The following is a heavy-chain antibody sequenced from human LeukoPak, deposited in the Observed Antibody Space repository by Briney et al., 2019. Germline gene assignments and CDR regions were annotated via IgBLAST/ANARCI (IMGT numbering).Heavy chain of an antibody. Sequence: ASQTLSLTCNVSGYSISSGDYYWTWIRQPAGKGLEWNGRVDLGGPTSYNPSLISRVTVSVDPSKNQFSLSLTSVTAADTATYDGAREGAYCSGTDCFATTVDAWGPGALVTVSS. D-gene: IGHD2-2*01. CDR3: AREGAYCSGTDCFATTVDA. CDR2: VDLGGPT. CDR1: GYSISSGDYY. J-gene: IGHJ5*02. V-gene: IGHV4-61*02.